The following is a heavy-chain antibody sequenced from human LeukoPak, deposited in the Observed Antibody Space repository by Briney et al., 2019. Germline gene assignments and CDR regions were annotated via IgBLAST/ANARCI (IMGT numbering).Heavy chain of an antibody. Sequence: PGGSLRLSCAASGFTFSSYSMNWVRQAPGKGLEWVSAISGSGGSTYYADSVKGRFTISRDNSKNTLYLQMNSLRAEDTAVYYCAKGDIKGRWYFDLWGRGTLVTVSS. CDR3: AKGDIKGRWYFDL. V-gene: IGHV3-23*01. J-gene: IGHJ2*01. CDR2: ISGSGGST. CDR1: GFTFSSYS.